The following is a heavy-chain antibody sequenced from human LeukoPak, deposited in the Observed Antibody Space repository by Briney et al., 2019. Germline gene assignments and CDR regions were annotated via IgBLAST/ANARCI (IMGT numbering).Heavy chain of an antibody. CDR2: ISSSGSTI. Sequence: GGSLRLSCAASGFTFSSYEMKWVRQAPGKVLEWVSYISSSGSTIYYADSVKGRFTISRDNAKNSLYLQMNSLRAEDTAVYYCAELGITMIGGVWGKGTTVTISS. D-gene: IGHD3-10*02. J-gene: IGHJ6*04. CDR1: GFTFSSYE. V-gene: IGHV3-48*03. CDR3: AELGITMIGGV.